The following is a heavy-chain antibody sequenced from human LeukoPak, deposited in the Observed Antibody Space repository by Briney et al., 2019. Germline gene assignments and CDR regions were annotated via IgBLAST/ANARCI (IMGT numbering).Heavy chain of an antibody. CDR1: GYTLTELS. CDR3: ATELYCSGGSCYSENFRYY. D-gene: IGHD2-15*01. J-gene: IGHJ4*02. CDR2: FDPEDGDT. Sequence: ASAKVSCKVSGYTLTELSMHWVRQAPGKGLEWMGGFDPEDGDTIYAQKFQGRVTMTEDTSTDTAYMELSSLRSEDTAVYYCATELYCSGGSCYSENFRYYWGQGTLVTVSS. V-gene: IGHV1-24*01.